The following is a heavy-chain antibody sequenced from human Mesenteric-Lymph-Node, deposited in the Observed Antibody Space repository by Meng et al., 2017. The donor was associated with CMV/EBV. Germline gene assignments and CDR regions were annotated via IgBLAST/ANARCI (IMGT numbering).Heavy chain of an antibody. D-gene: IGHD6-19*01. CDR2: ISSSSSSI. CDR3: ARGSEKQWLVR. V-gene: IGHV3-48*04. J-gene: IGHJ4*02. CDR1: GFTFSGYS. Sequence: GKSLKISCAASGFTFSGYSMNWVRQAPGKGLEWISYISSSSSSIYYADSVKGRFTVSRDNAKNSLYLQMNSLRAEDTAVYYCARGSEKQWLVRWGQGTLVTVSS.